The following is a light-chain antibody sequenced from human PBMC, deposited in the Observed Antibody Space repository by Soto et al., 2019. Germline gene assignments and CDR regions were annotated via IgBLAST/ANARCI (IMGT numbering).Light chain of an antibody. CDR1: ESIRTW. CDR2: DAS. CDR3: QQLNSYPFT. V-gene: IGKV1-5*01. Sequence: DIQMTQSPSTLSASIGDRAAITCRASESIRTWLAWYQHKPGKAPKFLIYDASSLESGVPSRFSGSGSGTDFTLTISSLQPEDFATYYCQQLNSYPFTFGQGTRLEIK. J-gene: IGKJ5*01.